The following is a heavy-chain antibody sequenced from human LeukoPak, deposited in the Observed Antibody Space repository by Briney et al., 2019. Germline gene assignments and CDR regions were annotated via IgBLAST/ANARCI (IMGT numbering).Heavy chain of an antibody. CDR2: ISSSGSTI. D-gene: IGHD5-24*01. CDR3: ARDNGEMATTNSIPWGYYYHYYYMDV. J-gene: IGHJ6*03. CDR1: GFTFSDYY. Sequence: PGGSLRLSCAASGFTFSDYYMSWIRQAPGKGLEWVSYISSSGSTIYYADSVKGRFTISRDNAKNSLYLQMNSLRAEDTAVYYCARDNGEMATTNSIPWGYYYHYYYMDVWGKGTTVTISS. V-gene: IGHV3-11*01.